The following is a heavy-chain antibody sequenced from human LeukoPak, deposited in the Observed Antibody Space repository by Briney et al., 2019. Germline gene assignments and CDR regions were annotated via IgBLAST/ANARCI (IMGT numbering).Heavy chain of an antibody. D-gene: IGHD3-9*01. J-gene: IGHJ4*02. Sequence: ASVTVSCKASGYTFTSYYMHWVRQAPGQGLEWMGIINPSGGSTSYAQKFQGRVTMTRDTSTSTVYMELSSLRSEDTAVYYCARAGSHYDILTGYLSFDYWGQGTLVTVSS. CDR2: INPSGGST. CDR1: GYTFTSYY. CDR3: ARAGSHYDILTGYLSFDY. V-gene: IGHV1-46*01.